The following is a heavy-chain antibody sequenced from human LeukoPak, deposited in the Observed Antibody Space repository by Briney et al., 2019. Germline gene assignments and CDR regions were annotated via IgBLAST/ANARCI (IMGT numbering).Heavy chain of an antibody. CDR3: ARGASHYYDSSGYHTEYAFDI. D-gene: IGHD3-22*01. CDR2: IKQDGSEK. V-gene: IGHV3-7*01. Sequence: GGSLRLSCAASGFTFSSYWMSWVRQAPGKGLEWVANIKQDGSEKYYVDSVKGRFTISRDNAKNSLYLQMNSLRAEDTAVYYCARGASHYYDSSGYHTEYAFDIWGQGTMVTVSS. CDR1: GFTFSSYW. J-gene: IGHJ3*02.